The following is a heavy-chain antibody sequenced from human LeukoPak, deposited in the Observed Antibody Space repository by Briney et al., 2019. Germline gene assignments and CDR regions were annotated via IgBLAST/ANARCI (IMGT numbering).Heavy chain of an antibody. CDR1: GFIFSSYA. D-gene: IGHD2-2*01. Sequence: GGSLRLSCAASGFIFSSYAMHWVRQAPGKGLEWVAVISNGRRNEYYADSVKGRFTISRDNSKKTLHLQMNSLRTEDTAVYYCARGGVTSWHFELWGQGTLVTVSS. CDR2: ISNGRRNE. CDR3: ARGGVTSWHFEL. J-gene: IGHJ4*02. V-gene: IGHV3-30*04.